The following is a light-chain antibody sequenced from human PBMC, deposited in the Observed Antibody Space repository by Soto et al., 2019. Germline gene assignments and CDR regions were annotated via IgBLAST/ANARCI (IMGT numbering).Light chain of an antibody. CDR1: QSVSNNY. J-gene: IGKJ1*01. CDR2: GAS. Sequence: EIMLTQSPGTLSLYQGERATLSCRASQSVSNNYLAWYQQKPGQAPRLLIYGASNRATGIPDRFSGSGSGTDFTLTISRLEPEDFAVYYCQQYGSSGTFGQGTRWIS. CDR3: QQYGSSGT. V-gene: IGKV3-20*01.